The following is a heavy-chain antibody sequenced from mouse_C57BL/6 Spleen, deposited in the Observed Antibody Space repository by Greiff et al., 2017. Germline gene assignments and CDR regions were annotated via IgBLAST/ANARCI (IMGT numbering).Heavy chain of an antibody. J-gene: IGHJ3*01. CDR3: AREGYYGIRFAY. V-gene: IGHV1-4*01. CDR1: GYTFTSYT. Sequence: QVQLQQSGAELARPGASVKMSCKASGYTFTSYTMHWVKQRPGQGLEWIGYINPSSGYTKYNQKFKDKATLTADKSSSTAYLQLSSLTSEDSAVYYCAREGYYGIRFAYWGQGTLVTVSA. CDR2: INPSSGYT. D-gene: IGHD1-1*01.